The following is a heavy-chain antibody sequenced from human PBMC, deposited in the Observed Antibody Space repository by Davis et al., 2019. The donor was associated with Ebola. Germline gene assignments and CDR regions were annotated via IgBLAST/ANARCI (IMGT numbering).Heavy chain of an antibody. Sequence: GESLKISCAASGFTVSSNYMNWVRQAPGKGLEWASSISSSSSYIYYADSVKGRFTISRDNAKNSLYLQMNSLRAEDTAVYYCARDGGDYDFWSGPAPNWFDPWDQGTLVTVSS. CDR3: ARDGGDYDFWSGPAPNWFDP. CDR1: GFTVSSNY. CDR2: ISSSSSYI. D-gene: IGHD3-3*01. V-gene: IGHV3-21*01. J-gene: IGHJ5*02.